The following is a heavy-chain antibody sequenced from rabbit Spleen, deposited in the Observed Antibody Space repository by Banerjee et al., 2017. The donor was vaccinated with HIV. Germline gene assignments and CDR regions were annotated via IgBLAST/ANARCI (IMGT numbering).Heavy chain of an antibody. Sequence: QEQLAESGGGLVQPEGSLTLTCKASGFSFSSSDYMCWVRQAPGKGLEWIVCIDTGSSGFTYYASWAKGRFTISKTSSTTVTLQMTSLTVADTATYFCVREAGYGGYGDANLWGQGTLVTVS. D-gene: IGHD6-1*01. CDR1: GFSFSSSDY. V-gene: IGHV1S45*01. CDR2: IDTGSSGFT. CDR3: VREAGYGGYGDANL. J-gene: IGHJ4*01.